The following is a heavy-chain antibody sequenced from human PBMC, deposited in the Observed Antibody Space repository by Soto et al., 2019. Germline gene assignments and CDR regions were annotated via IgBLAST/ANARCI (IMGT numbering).Heavy chain of an antibody. V-gene: IGHV1-69*06. Sequence: SVKVSCKASGGTFSSYAISWVRQAPGQGLEWMGGIIPIFGTANYAQKFQGRVTITADKSTSTAYMELSSLRSEDTAVYYCASSEGYCSRGSCSYSYWGQGTLVTVSS. CDR1: GGTFSSYA. J-gene: IGHJ4*02. CDR2: IIPIFGTA. CDR3: ASSEGYCSRGSCSYSY. D-gene: IGHD2-15*01.